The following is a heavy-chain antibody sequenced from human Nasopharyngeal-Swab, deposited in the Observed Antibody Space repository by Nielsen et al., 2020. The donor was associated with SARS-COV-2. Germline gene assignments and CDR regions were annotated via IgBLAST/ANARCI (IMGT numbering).Heavy chain of an antibody. Sequence: WIRQPPGKGLEWIGYIYYSGSTNYNPSLKSRVTISVDTSKNQFPLKLSSVTAADTAVYYCARDLAPEFTIFGVVTATIWGQGTLVTVSS. CDR3: ARDLAPEFTIFGVVTATI. J-gene: IGHJ4*02. V-gene: IGHV4-59*12. D-gene: IGHD3-3*01. CDR2: IYYSGST.